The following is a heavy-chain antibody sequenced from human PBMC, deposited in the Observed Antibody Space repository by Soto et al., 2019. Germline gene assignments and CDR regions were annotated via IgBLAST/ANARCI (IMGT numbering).Heavy chain of an antibody. CDR1: GGSISTSSYY. D-gene: IGHD3-22*01. Sequence: QLQLQESGPGLVKPSETLSLTCTVSGGSISTSSYYWGWLRQPPGQGLEWIGSIYYSGSTSYNPSLKSRVTISVDTSKNQFSLKLSSVTAAGTAVYYCARDYDSSGDYWGQGTLVTVSS. CDR3: ARDYDSSGDY. V-gene: IGHV4-39*01. CDR2: IYYSGST. J-gene: IGHJ4*02.